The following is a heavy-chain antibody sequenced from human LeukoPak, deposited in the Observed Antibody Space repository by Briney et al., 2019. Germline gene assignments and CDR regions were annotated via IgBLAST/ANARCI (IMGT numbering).Heavy chain of an antibody. CDR3: ARGAYGDYPIFDY. CDR1: GFTFSSYA. J-gene: IGHJ4*02. Sequence: PGGSLRLSCAASGFTFSSYAMHWVRQAPGKGLEYVSAISSNGGSTYYANSVKGRFAISRHNSKNTLYLQMGSLRAEDMAVYYCARGAYGDYPIFDYWGQGTLVTVSS. D-gene: IGHD4-17*01. V-gene: IGHV3-64*01. CDR2: ISSNGGST.